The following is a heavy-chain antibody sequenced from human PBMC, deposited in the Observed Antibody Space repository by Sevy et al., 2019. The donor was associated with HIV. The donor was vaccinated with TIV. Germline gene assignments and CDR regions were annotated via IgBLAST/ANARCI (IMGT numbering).Heavy chain of an antibody. CDR3: AKDYSAGITFVRGAYRARGDYFDY. CDR1: GFTFRTSG. J-gene: IGHJ4*02. V-gene: IGHV3-30*18. D-gene: IGHD3-10*01. Sequence: GGSLRLSCVTSGFTFRTSGMHWVRQSPGKGLEWVAIISYDEAHKNYADSVRGRFSISKDNSKNTLYLQMSSLKTEETAVYYCAKDYSAGITFVRGAYRARGDYFDYWGQGTQVNVSS. CDR2: ISYDEAHK.